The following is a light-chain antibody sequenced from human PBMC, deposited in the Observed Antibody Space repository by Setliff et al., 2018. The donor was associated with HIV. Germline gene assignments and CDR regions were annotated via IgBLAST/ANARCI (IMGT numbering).Light chain of an antibody. V-gene: IGLV1-40*01. J-gene: IGLJ1*01. Sequence: QSALTQPPSLSGATGQRVTISCTGSSSNIGAGYAVHWYKQLPGTAPKLLIYGYNNRPSGVPDRFSGSKSGTSASLAITGLQAEDEADYYCQSYDSRLSGYVFGTGTKVTVL. CDR3: QSYDSRLSGYV. CDR2: GYN. CDR1: SSNIGAGYA.